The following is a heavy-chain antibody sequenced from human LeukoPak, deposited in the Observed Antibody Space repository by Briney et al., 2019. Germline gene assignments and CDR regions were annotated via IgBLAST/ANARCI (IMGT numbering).Heavy chain of an antibody. J-gene: IGHJ4*02. CDR1: EFSLHIG. Sequence: GGSLRLSCAASEFSLHIGMSWVRQAPGKGLEWVALISHSGENTYYADSVKGRFTISRDTSKNTLYLQMSSLRAEDTAVYYCATDRDLFTYSSDNWGQGTLVTVSS. V-gene: IGHV3-23*01. CDR2: ISHSGENT. CDR3: ATDRDLFTYSSDN.